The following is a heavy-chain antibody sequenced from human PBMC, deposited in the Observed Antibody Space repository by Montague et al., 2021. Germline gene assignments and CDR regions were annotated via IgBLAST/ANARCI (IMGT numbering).Heavy chain of an antibody. CDR2: MFCGGAT. CDR3: AKQDYFVSGTSYKGFDP. V-gene: IGHV4-59*08. D-gene: IGHD3-10*01. Sequence: SETLSLTCTVSSGSIFHAHWSWVRQTPGKGLEWLGSMFCGGATSNNPSLKSRVTMSIDTSTSQFSLKLSFVTAADTAVYYCAKQDYFVSGTSYKGFDPWGQGILVTVSS. J-gene: IGHJ5*02. CDR1: SGSIFHAH.